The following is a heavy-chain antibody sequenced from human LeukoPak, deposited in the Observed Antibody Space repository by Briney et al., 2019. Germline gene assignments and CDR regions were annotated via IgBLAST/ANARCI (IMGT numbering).Heavy chain of an antibody. D-gene: IGHD6-13*01. J-gene: IGHJ4*02. CDR1: GGSISSYY. V-gene: IGHV4-59*01. CDR2: IYYSGST. Sequence: PSETLSLTCTVSGGSISSYYWSRIRQPPGKGLEWIGYIYYSGSTNYNPSLKSRVTISVDTSKNQFSLKLSSVTAADTAVYYCARGYSSRLRTYYFDYWGQGTLVTVSS. CDR3: ARGYSSRLRTYYFDY.